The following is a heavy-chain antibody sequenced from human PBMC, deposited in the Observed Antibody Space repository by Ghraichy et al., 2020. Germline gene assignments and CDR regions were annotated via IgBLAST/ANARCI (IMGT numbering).Heavy chain of an antibody. V-gene: IGHV4-59*01. CDR3: ARDSTRKGWFDP. CDR1: GGSISSYY. Sequence: SETLSLTCTVSGGSISSYYWSWIRQPPGKGLEWIGYIYYSGSTNYNPSLKSRVTISVDTSKNQFSLKLSSVTAADTAVYYCARDSTRKGWFDPWGQGTLVTVSS. J-gene: IGHJ5*02. CDR2: IYYSGST. D-gene: IGHD2-2*01.